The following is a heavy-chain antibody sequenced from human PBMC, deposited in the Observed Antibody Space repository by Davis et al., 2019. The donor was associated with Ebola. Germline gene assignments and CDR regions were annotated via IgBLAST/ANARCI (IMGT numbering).Heavy chain of an antibody. J-gene: IGHJ3*02. V-gene: IGHV4-34*01. D-gene: IGHD3-3*01. CDR1: GGSFSGYY. CDR2: INHSGST. CDR3: ARGPIFGVVHDAFDI. Sequence: MPSETLSLTCAVYGGSFSGYYWSWIRQPPGKGLEWIGEINHSGSTNYNPSLKSRVTISVDTSKNQFSLKLSSVTAAETAVYYCARGPIFGVVHDAFDIWVQGTMVTVSS.